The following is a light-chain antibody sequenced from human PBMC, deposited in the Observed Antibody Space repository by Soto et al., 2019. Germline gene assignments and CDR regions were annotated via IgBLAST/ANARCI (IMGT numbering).Light chain of an antibody. J-gene: IGKJ4*01. Sequence: IQLTQSPSSLSAGVGDSVTMTCRASQGISRYLAWYQQKPGRAPQLLISAASTLQSGVPSRFSGSGSGTHFTLAISSLQPEDFATYYCQQLNTYPVAFGGGTKVDIK. CDR2: AAS. V-gene: IGKV1-9*01. CDR1: QGISRY. CDR3: QQLNTYPVA.